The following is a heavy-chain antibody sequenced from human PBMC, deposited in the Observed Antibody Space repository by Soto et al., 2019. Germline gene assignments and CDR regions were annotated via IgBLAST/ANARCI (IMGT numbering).Heavy chain of an antibody. CDR2: ISWDGGST. V-gene: IGHV3-43D*04. CDR1: GFTFDDYA. D-gene: IGHD3-3*01. CDR3: AKGITIFGVGPDAFDI. J-gene: IGHJ3*02. Sequence: GGSLRLSCAASGFTFDDYARHWVRQAPGKGLEWVSLISWDGGSTYYADSVKGRFTISRDNSKNSLYLQMNSLRAEDTALYYCAKGITIFGVGPDAFDIWGQGTMVTVSS.